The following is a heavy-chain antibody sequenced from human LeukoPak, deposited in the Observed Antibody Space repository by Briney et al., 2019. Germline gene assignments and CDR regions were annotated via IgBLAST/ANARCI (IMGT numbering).Heavy chain of an antibody. Sequence: GGSLRLSYAAAGFTFSSYEMNWVREAPGKGLEWVSYISSSGSTIYYADSVKGRFTISRDNAKNSLYLQMNSLRAEDTAVYYCAELGITMIGGVWGKGTTVTISS. CDR2: ISSSGSTI. J-gene: IGHJ6*04. CDR1: GFTFSSYE. V-gene: IGHV3-48*03. D-gene: IGHD3-10*02. CDR3: AELGITMIGGV.